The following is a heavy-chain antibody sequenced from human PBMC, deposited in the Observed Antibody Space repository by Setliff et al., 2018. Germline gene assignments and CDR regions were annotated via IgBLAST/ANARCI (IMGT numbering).Heavy chain of an antibody. D-gene: IGHD2-15*01. CDR2: SYNSGNT. J-gene: IGHJ4*02. CDR3: ARGLNTESWTPLY. V-gene: IGHV4-39*01. CDR1: GGSISSSIYS. Sequence: SETLSLTCSVSGGSISSSIYSWDWTRQPPGKGLEWIGNSYNSGNTYYNASLKSRVTMSVDRSRNQFSLTLSSVSAADMAVYYCARGLNTESWTPLYWSPGTLVTVSS.